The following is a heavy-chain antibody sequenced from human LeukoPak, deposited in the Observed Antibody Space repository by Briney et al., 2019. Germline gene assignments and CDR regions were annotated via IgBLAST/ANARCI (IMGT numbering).Heavy chain of an antibody. D-gene: IGHD6-19*01. Sequence: GGSLRLSCAASGFTFSSYWMHWVRQAPGEGLVWVSRVNSDGSSTNYADSAKGRFTISRDNAKNTLYLQMNSLRAEDTAVYYCARAYSSGWSLFDYWGQGTLVTVSS. CDR1: GFTFSSYW. CDR3: ARAYSSGWSLFDY. J-gene: IGHJ4*02. CDR2: VNSDGSST. V-gene: IGHV3-74*01.